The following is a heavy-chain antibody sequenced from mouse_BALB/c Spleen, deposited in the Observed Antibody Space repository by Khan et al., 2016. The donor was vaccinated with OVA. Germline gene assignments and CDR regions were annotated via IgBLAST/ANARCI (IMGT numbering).Heavy chain of an antibody. J-gene: IGHJ3*01. D-gene: IGHD1-1*01. CDR2: INPSTGYT. V-gene: IGHV1-7*01. CDR3: VNKGSCSAWITY. CDR1: GYTFTNYW. Sequence: QVQLQQSGPELAKPGASVKMSCKASGYTFTNYWMHWVKQRPGQGLEWIGYINPSTGYTEYNQKFKDKATLTADKSSSTAYMQLSSLTFEDSAAFYCVNKGSCSAWITYWGQGTLITVSA.